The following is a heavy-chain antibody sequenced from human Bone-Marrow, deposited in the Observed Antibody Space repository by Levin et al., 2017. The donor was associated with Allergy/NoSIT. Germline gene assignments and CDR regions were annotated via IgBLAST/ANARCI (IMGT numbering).Heavy chain of an antibody. D-gene: IGHD3-16*01. CDR2: IDPSAGLT. J-gene: IGHJ5*02. CDR3: AREASGSYWGSRFYNWFDP. Sequence: ASVKVSCKASGYSFTDQYIHWVRQAPGQGLEWMGFIDPSAGLTSKPEKFQDRLTMTRDTSTNTVYMELNRLTYDDTAVYYCAREASGSYWGSRFYNWFDPWGQGTLVTVSS. CDR1: GYSFTDQY. V-gene: IGHV1-46*01.